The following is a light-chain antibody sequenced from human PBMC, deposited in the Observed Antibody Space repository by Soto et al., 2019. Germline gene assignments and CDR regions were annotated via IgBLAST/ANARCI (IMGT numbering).Light chain of an antibody. CDR3: SSSTSRTTPV. J-gene: IGLJ2*01. V-gene: IGLV2-14*03. CDR2: DVT. CDR1: NSDVGYYNY. Sequence: QSVLTQPASVSGSPGQSIAISCTGTNSDVGYYNYVSWYQHHPGKAPKLIISDVTNRPSGVSNRFSGSKSGNTASLTISGLQAEDEADYYCSSSTSRTTPVFGGGTKDTVL.